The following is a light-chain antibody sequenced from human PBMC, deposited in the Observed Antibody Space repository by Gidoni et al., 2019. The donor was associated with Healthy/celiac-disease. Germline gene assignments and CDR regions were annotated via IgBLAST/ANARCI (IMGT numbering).Light chain of an antibody. J-gene: IGKJ1*01. Sequence: EIVMTQSPATLSVSPGERATLSCRASQSVSSNLAWYQQKPGQAPRLLIYGASNRATGIPARFSGSGSGTEFTLTISSLQSEDFAVYYCQQYNNWPPGDTFGQGTKVEIK. CDR1: QSVSSN. CDR2: GAS. V-gene: IGKV3-15*01. CDR3: QQYNNWPPGDT.